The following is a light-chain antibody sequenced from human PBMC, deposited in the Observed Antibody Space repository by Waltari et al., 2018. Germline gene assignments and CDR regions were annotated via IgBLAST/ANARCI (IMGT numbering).Light chain of an antibody. CDR2: GAS. J-gene: IGKJ1*01. V-gene: IGKV1-39*01. CDR1: QSISRD. Sequence: DIQMTQSPSSLSASVGDRVTITCRASQSISRDLNWSQQKPGKAPKLLIYGASNLQSGVPARFSGSESGTDLTLTISSLQPEDFATYYCQQSYSIPWTFGQGTKVEIK. CDR3: QQSYSIPWT.